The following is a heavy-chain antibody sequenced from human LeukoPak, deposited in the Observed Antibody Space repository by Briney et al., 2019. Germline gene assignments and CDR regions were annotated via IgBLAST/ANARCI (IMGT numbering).Heavy chain of an antibody. CDR2: IREDGSEK. J-gene: IGHJ4*02. V-gene: IGHV3-7*01. Sequence: GGSLRLSCAAAGFTFSRHWMSWVRQAKGKGLECVAKIREDGSEKHYVDSVKGRFTISRDNAKNSLYLQMTSLRAEDTAVYYCAREYTGGWNDYWGQGTLVTVSS. D-gene: IGHD1-1*01. CDR1: GFTFSRHW. CDR3: AREYTGGWNDY.